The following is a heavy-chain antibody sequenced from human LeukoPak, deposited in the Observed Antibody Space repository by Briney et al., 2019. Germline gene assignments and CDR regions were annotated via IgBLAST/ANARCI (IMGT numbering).Heavy chain of an antibody. D-gene: IGHD6-13*01. J-gene: IGHJ4*02. CDR1: GFTFSSYG. CDR2: IWYDGSNK. Sequence: GGSLRPSCAASGFTFSSYGMHWVRQAPGKGLEWVAVIWYDGSNKYYADSVKGRFTISRDNSKDTLYLQMNSLSAEDTAVFYCAKGAAAGKYYFDYWGQGTLVTVSS. CDR3: AKGAAAGKYYFDY. V-gene: IGHV3-33*06.